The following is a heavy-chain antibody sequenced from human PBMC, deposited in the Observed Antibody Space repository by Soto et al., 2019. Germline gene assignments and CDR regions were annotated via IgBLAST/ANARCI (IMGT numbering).Heavy chain of an antibody. Sequence: SQTLSLTCAISGDSVSSNSAAWNWIRQSPSRGLEWLGRTYYRSKWCNDYAVSVKSRITINPDTSKNQFSLQLNSVTPEDTAVYYCARDRHCGLCTYDWFDPWGLGTLVTVSS. CDR2: TYYRSKWCN. CDR1: GDSVSSNSAA. CDR3: ARDRHCGLCTYDWFDP. V-gene: IGHV6-1*01. D-gene: IGHD2-2*01. J-gene: IGHJ5*02.